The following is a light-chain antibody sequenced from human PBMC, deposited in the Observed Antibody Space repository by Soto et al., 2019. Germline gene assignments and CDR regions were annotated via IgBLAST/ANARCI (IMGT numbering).Light chain of an antibody. CDR2: GNN. CDR3: QSFDTNLSVI. J-gene: IGLJ2*01. Sequence: QSVLTQPPSVSGAPGQTVTISCTGASSNIGAHYDVHWYQQLPGSAPKVLIYGNNNRPSGVPDRFSGSKSGSSASLAITGLQAEDEAAYYCQSFDTNLSVIFGGGTQLTVL. V-gene: IGLV1-40*01. CDR1: SSNIGAHYD.